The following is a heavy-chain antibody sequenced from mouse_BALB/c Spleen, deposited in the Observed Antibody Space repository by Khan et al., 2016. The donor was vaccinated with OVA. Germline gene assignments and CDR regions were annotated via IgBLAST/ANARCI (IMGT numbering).Heavy chain of an antibody. CDR3: VRDGAYHRNDGWFAY. V-gene: IGHV1-4*01. CDR2: INPSNDYT. CDR1: GYTFTSYT. Sequence: VQLQESGAELARPGASVKMSCKASGYTFTSYTIHWIKKRPGQGLEWIGYINPSNDYTNYNQKFKDKVTLTTDKSSTTAYLRLSSLTSDDSAVXNCVRDGAYHRNDGWFAYWGQGTLVTVSA. J-gene: IGHJ3*01. D-gene: IGHD2-14*01.